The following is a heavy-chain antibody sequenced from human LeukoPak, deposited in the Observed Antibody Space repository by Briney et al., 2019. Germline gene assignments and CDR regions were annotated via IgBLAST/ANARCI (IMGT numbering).Heavy chain of an antibody. CDR1: GFTFSSYA. CDR2: ISGSGGST. J-gene: IGHJ4*02. D-gene: IGHD5-12*01. CDR3: AKDLSLATIAYDY. Sequence: GGSLRLSCAASGFTFSSYAMSWVREAPGKGLEWVSAISGSGGSTYYADSVKGRFTISRDNSKNTLYLQMNSLRAEDTAVYYCAKDLSLATIAYDYWGQGTLVTVSS. V-gene: IGHV3-23*01.